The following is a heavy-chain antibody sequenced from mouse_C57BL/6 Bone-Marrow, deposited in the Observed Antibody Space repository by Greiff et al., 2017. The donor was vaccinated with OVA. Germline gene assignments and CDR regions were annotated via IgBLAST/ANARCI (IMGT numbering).Heavy chain of an antibody. CDR2: IRNKANGYTT. Sequence: EVMLVESGGGLVQPGGSLSLSCAASGFTFTDYYMSWVRQPPGKALEWLGFIRNKANGYTTEYSASVKGRFTISRDNSQSILYLQMNALRAEDSATYDCARYSGTKYYYARDYWGQGTSVTVSS. D-gene: IGHD4-1*01. CDR3: ARYSGTKYYYARDY. V-gene: IGHV7-3*01. J-gene: IGHJ4*01. CDR1: GFTFTDYY.